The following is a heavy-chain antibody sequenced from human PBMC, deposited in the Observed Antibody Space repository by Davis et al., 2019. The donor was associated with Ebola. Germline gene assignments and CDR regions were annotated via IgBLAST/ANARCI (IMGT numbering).Heavy chain of an antibody. CDR3: ARPMRYSYGLSFVY. Sequence: PSETLSLTCAVYGGSFSGYYWSWIRQPPGKGLEWIGEINHSGSTNYNPSLKSRVTISVDTSKNQFSLKLSSVTAADTAVYYCARPMRYSYGLSFVYWGQGTLVTVSS. CDR2: INHSGST. D-gene: IGHD5-18*01. CDR1: GGSFSGYY. V-gene: IGHV4-34*01. J-gene: IGHJ4*02.